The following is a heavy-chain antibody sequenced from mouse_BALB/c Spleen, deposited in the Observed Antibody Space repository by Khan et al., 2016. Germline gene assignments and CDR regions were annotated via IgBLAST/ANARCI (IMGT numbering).Heavy chain of an antibody. CDR2: IRNKANGYTT. D-gene: IGHD1-1*01. V-gene: IGHV7-3*02. CDR1: VFTFTDYY. CDR3: ARDYYYGSSAY. Sequence: EVELVESGGGLVQPGGSLRLSCATSVFTFTDYYMSWVRQPPGKALEWLGFIRNKANGYTTEYSASVKGRFTISRDNSQSILYLQMNTLRAEDSATYYCARDYYYGSSAYWGQGTLVTVSA. J-gene: IGHJ3*01.